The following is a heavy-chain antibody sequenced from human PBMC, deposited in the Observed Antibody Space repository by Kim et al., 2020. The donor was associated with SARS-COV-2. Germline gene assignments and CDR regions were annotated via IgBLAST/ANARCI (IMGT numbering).Heavy chain of an antibody. V-gene: IGHV4-59*01. CDR2: IYYSGST. CDR1: GGSISSYY. J-gene: IGHJ2*01. Sequence: SETLSLTCTVSGGSISSYYWSWIRQPPGKGLEWIGYIYYSGSTNYNPSLKSRVTISVDTSKNQFSLKLSSVTAADTAVYYCARFRGYYGSGSHHWYFDLWGRGTLVTVSS. D-gene: IGHD3-10*01. CDR3: ARFRGYYGSGSHHWYFDL.